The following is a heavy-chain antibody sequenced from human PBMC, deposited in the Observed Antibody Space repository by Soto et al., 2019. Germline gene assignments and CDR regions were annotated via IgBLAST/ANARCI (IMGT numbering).Heavy chain of an antibody. CDR3: AGGSGWLIDYGYGFDY. CDR1: GFTFSSYW. J-gene: IGHJ4*02. V-gene: IGHV3-7*03. D-gene: IGHD6-19*01. Sequence: PGGSLRLSCEASGFTFSSYWMNWVRQAPGKGLEWVAIIKKDGSEKYYVDSVKGRFTISRDNAKNSLYLQMNDLRAEDTAVYYCAGGSGWLIDYGYGFDYWGQGTPVTVSS. CDR2: IKKDGSEK.